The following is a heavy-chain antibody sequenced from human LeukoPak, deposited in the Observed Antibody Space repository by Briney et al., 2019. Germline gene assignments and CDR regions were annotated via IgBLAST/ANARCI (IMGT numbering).Heavy chain of an antibody. CDR1: GFTFSSYA. CDR3: AKGGYYDSSGYYYPYFDY. J-gene: IGHJ4*02. D-gene: IGHD3-22*01. CDR2: ISGSGGST. V-gene: IGHV3-23*01. Sequence: GGSLRLSCAASGFTFSSYAMRWVRQAPGKGLEWVSAISGSGGSTYYADSVKGRFTISRDNSKNTLYLQMNSLRAEDTAVYYCAKGGYYDSSGYYYPYFDYWGQGTLVTVSS.